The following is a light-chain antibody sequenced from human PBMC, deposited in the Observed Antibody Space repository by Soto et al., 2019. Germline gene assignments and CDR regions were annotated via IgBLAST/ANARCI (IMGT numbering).Light chain of an antibody. V-gene: IGKV3-20*01. J-gene: IGKJ1*01. CDR2: GAS. CDR1: QSVSSSY. Sequence: GVSRSPGTVPLSQGERATLSCRVSQSVSSSYLAWYQHKPGQAPRLLIYGASSRATGIPDRFSGSGSGTDFTLTISRLEPEDFAVYYCQQDGSSRWTFGQGTKVDNK. CDR3: QQDGSSRWT.